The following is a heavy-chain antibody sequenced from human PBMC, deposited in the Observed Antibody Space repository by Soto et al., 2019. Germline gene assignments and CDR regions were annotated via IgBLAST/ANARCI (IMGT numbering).Heavy chain of an antibody. V-gene: IGHV3-21*06. CDR3: ARESEDLTSNFDY. CDR1: GFTFTRYS. J-gene: IGHJ4*02. CDR2: ISSTTNYI. Sequence: EVQLVESGGGLVKPGGSLRLSCAGSGFTFTRYSMNWVRQAPGKGLEWVSSISSTTNYIYYGDSMKGRLTISRDNAKNSLYLERNSPRAEDTAVYYCARESEDLTSNFDYWGQGTLVTVSS.